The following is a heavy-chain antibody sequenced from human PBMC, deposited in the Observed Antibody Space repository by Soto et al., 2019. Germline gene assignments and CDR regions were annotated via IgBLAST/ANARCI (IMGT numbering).Heavy chain of an antibody. D-gene: IGHD3-10*01. V-gene: IGHV4-39*01. Sequence: SEALSLTCTVSGGSISSSSYYWGWIRQPPGKGLEWIGSFYYSGSTYYNPSLKSRVTISVDTSKNQFSLKLSSVTAADTAVYYCARWYGSEVFDYWGQGTLVTVSS. J-gene: IGHJ4*02. CDR1: GGSISSSSYY. CDR2: FYYSGST. CDR3: ARWYGSEVFDY.